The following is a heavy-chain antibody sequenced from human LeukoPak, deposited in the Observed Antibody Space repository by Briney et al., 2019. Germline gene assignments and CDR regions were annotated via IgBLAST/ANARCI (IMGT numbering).Heavy chain of an antibody. CDR2: IYTSGST. CDR1: GGSISSFY. Sequence: SETLSLTCTVSGGSISSFYWSWIRQPAGKGLEWIGRIYTSGSTNYNPSLKSRVTMSVDTSKNQFSLKLSSVTAADTAVYYCARSSTPYYYYGMDVWGQGTTVTVSS. V-gene: IGHV4-4*07. J-gene: IGHJ6*02. CDR3: ARSSTPYYYYGMDV. D-gene: IGHD2/OR15-2a*01.